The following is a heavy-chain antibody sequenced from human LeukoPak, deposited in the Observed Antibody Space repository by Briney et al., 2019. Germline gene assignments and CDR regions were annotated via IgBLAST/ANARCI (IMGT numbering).Heavy chain of an antibody. CDR3: ARVQGPADYDFWSGYHYGMDV. V-gene: IGHV4-4*02. CDR1: GDSISSSNW. J-gene: IGHJ6*02. CDR2: IYHSGST. D-gene: IGHD3-3*01. Sequence: PSGTLSLTCAVSGDSISSSNWWSWVRRPPGKGLEWIGEIYHSGSTNYNPSLKSRVTISVDKSKNQFSLKLTSVTAADTAVYYCARVQGPADYDFWSGYHYGMDVWGQGTTVTVSS.